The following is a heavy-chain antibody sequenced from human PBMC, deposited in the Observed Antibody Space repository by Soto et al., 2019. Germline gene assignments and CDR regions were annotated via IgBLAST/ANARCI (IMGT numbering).Heavy chain of an antibody. V-gene: IGHV1-8*01. CDR1: GYTFTSYD. J-gene: IGHJ4*02. CDR2: MNPNSGNT. D-gene: IGHD3-16*01. CDR3: ARGHRPDYDYMNPKAVDY. Sequence: QVQLVQSGAEVKKPGASVKVSCKASGYTFTSYDINWVRQATGQGLEWMGWMNPNSGNTGYAQKFQRRVTITRNTSICTAYMELSSLRSEDTAVYYCARGHRPDYDYMNPKAVDYWGQGTLVTVSS.